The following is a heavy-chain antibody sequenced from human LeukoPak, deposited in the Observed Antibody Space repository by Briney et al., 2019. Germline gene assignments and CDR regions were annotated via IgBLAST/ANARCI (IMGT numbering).Heavy chain of an antibody. CDR1: GVSISSYY. J-gene: IGHJ5*02. CDR3: ARLQNYYDSSGYYP. V-gene: IGHV4-4*07. Sequence: SETLSLTCTVSGVSISSYYWSWIRQPAGKGLEWIGRIYTSGSTNYNPSLKSRVTMSVDTSKNQFSLKLSSVTAADTAVYYCARLQNYYDSSGYYPWGQGTLVTVSS. CDR2: IYTSGST. D-gene: IGHD3-22*01.